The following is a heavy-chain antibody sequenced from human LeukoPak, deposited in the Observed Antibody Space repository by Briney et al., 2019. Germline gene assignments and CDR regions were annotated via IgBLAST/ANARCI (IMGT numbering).Heavy chain of an antibody. D-gene: IGHD3-9*01. CDR1: GYTFTSYD. CDR2: MNPNSGNT. CDR3: ARGLYDTLTGYADY. V-gene: IGHV1-8*01. J-gene: IGHJ4*02. Sequence: ASVKVSCKASGYTFTSYDINWVRQATGQGLEWMGWMNPNSGNTGYAQKFQGRVTMTRNTSISTAYMELSSLRSEDTAVYYCARGLYDTLTGYADYWGQGTLVTVSS.